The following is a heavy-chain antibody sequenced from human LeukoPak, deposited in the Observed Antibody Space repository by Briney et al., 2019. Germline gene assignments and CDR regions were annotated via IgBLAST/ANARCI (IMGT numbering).Heavy chain of an antibody. CDR3: ARDREGLAYFDY. V-gene: IGHV5-51*01. D-gene: IGHD3-16*02. CDR1: GYTFTTSW. J-gene: IGHJ4*02. CDR2: IYPGDSDA. Sequence: GESLKISCKGSGYTFTTSWIGWVRQMPGNGLEWMGVIYPGDSDARYNPSFQGQVTISADKSISTAYLQWSSLKASDTALYYCARDREGLAYFDYWGQGTLVTVSS.